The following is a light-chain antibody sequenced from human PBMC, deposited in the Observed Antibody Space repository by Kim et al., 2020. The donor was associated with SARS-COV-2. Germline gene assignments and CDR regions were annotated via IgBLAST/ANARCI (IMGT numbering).Light chain of an antibody. V-gene: IGKV3-15*01. CDR3: QQYNSWPRT. Sequence: SVSPGERASLSCRASENVGNNVAWYQQRSGQAPRLLFYEASSRVTDIPDRFSGSGSGAEFTLTISSLQSEDFGVYYCQQYNSWPRTFGGGTKLEI. CDR1: ENVGNN. J-gene: IGKJ4*01. CDR2: EAS.